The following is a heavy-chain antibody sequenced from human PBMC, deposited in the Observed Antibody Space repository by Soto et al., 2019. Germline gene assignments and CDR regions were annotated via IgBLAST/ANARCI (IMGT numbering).Heavy chain of an antibody. V-gene: IGHV4-31*03. CDR2: VYYSGSS. CDR3: AKLSCTSSTCYFPGWFHP. CDR1: GDSISGGASF. D-gene: IGHD2-2*01. Sequence: PSETLSLTCTVSGDSISGGASFWSWIRQPPGKGLEWIANVYYSGSSYYNPSLKSRLTISVDTTKNQFSLQLKSMTAADTAVYYCAKLSCTSSTCYFPGWFHPWGQGTLVTVSS. J-gene: IGHJ5*02.